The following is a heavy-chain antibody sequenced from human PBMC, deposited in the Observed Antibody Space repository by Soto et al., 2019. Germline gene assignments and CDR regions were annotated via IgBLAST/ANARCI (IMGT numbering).Heavy chain of an antibody. CDR2: IVVGSGNT. D-gene: IGHD3-10*01. V-gene: IGHV1-58*01. Sequence: SVKVSCKASGFTFTSSAVQWVRQARGQRLEWIGWIVVGSGNTNYAQKFQERVTITRDMSISTAYMELSSLRSEDTAVYYCAADSRYYYGSGVWFDPWGQGTLVTVSS. J-gene: IGHJ5*02. CDR3: AADSRYYYGSGVWFDP. CDR1: GFTFTSSA.